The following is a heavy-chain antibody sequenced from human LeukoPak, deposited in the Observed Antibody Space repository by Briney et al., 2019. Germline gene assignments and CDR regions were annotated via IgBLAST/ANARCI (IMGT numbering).Heavy chain of an antibody. V-gene: IGHV3-15*01. Sequence: PGGSLRLSCAASGFTFSNAWMSWVRQAPGKGLEWVGRIKSKTDGGTTDYAAPVKGRFTISRDDSKNTLYLQMNSLNTEDTAVYYCTTRVTGDAEYFQHWGQGTLVTVSS. CDR2: IKSKTDGGTT. J-gene: IGHJ1*01. CDR3: TTRVTGDAEYFQH. D-gene: IGHD2-21*02. CDR1: GFTFSNAW.